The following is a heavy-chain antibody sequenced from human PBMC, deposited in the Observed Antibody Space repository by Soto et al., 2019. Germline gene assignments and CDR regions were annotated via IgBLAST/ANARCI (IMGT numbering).Heavy chain of an antibody. D-gene: IGHD6-13*01. CDR2: ITGTSSTI. Sequence: EAQLMESGGGLVQPGGSLRLSCAASGFTFSRYEMNWVRQAPGKGLEWVSYITGTSSTICYADSVKGRFTISRDNAKNSLYLQMNSLRAEDTGVYYCVREEQRSWYNHKQFDAWGQGTLVTVSS. J-gene: IGHJ4*02. CDR3: VREEQRSWYNHKQFDA. CDR1: GFTFSRYE. V-gene: IGHV3-48*03.